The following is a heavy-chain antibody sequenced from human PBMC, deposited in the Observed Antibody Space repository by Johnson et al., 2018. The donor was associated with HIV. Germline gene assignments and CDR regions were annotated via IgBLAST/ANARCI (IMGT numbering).Heavy chain of an antibody. CDR3: ARGWGIVGAKSAFDI. CDR1: GFTFSSYG. V-gene: IGHV3-30*02. D-gene: IGHD1-26*01. Sequence: QVLLVESGGGVVQPGGSLRLSCAASGFTFSSYGMHWVRQAPGKGLEWVAFIRYDGSNKYYADSVKGRFTISRDNSKNTVDLQMNSLRAGDTAVYYCARGWGIVGAKSAFDIWGQGTMVTVSS. J-gene: IGHJ3*02. CDR2: IRYDGSNK.